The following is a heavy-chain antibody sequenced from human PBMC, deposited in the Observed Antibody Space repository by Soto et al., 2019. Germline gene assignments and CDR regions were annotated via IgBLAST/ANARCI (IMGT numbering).Heavy chain of an antibody. J-gene: IGHJ4*02. CDR3: AKDMRPMTSYGVWSY. V-gene: IGHV3-13*01. CDR2: IGTAGDT. CDR1: GFTFSSYD. D-gene: IGHD3-3*01. Sequence: GGSLRLSCAASGFTFSSYDMHWVRQATGKGLEWVSAIGTAGDTYYPGSVKGRFTISRENAKNSLYLQMSSLRPEDTALYYCAKDMRPMTSYGVWSYWGQGTLVTVSS.